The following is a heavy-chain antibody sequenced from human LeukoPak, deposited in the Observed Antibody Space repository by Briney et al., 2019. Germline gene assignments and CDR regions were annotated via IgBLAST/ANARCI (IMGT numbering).Heavy chain of an antibody. CDR3: ARARVGSGQSPGDY. CDR2: ISGSGGST. Sequence: QAGGSLRLSCAASGFTFSTYAMSWVRQAPGKGLEWVSTISGSGGSTYYADSVKGRFTISRDNSKNTLYVQLNSLRPEDTAKYYCARARVGSGQSPGDYWGQGTLVAVSS. V-gene: IGHV3-23*01. CDR1: GFTFSTYA. J-gene: IGHJ4*02. D-gene: IGHD3-3*01.